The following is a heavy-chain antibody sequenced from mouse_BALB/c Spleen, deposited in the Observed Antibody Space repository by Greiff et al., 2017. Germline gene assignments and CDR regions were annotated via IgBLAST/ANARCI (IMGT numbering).Heavy chain of an antibody. CDR3: ARDYYGSSYDY. CDR1: GFTFTDYY. CDR2: IRNKANGYTT. J-gene: IGHJ2*01. Sequence: EVMLVESGGGLVQPGGSLRLSCATSGFTFTDYYMSWFRQPPGKALEWLGFIRNKANGYTTEYSASVKGRFTISRDNSQSILYLQMNTLRAEDSATYYCARDYYGSSYDYWGQGTTLTVSS. D-gene: IGHD1-1*01. V-gene: IGHV7-3*02.